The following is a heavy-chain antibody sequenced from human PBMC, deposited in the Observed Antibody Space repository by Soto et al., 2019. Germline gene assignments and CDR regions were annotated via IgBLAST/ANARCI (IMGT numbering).Heavy chain of an antibody. J-gene: IGHJ6*02. V-gene: IGHV1-2*02. CDR2: INPNSGGT. Sequence: GPVEVSRKGSGYTFTRYYIHWVRQAPGQGVEGMGWINPNSGGTNYAQKFQGRVTMTRDTSISTAYMELSRLRSDDTAVYYCAREVVVVVPAATGDYYYGMDVWGQGTTVTVSS. CDR1: GYTFTRYY. D-gene: IGHD2-2*01. CDR3: AREVVVVVPAATGDYYYGMDV.